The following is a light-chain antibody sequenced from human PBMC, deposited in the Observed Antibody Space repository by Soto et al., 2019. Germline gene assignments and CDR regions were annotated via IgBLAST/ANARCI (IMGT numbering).Light chain of an antibody. J-gene: IGKJ2*01. CDR2: AAS. CDR1: QDISNW. V-gene: IGKV1D-12*01. Sequence: DIQMTQSPSSVSASVGDRVTITCRASQDISNWLAWYQQKPGKAPKLLIYAASRLQSGAPSRFSGSGSGTDFTLTISSPQPEDFATYYCQQANSFPYTFGQGTKLEIK. CDR3: QQANSFPYT.